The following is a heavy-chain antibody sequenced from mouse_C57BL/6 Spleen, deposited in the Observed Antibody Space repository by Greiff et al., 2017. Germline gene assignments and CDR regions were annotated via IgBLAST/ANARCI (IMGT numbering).Heavy chain of an antibody. Sequence: EVQGVESGGGLVKPGGSLKLSCAASGFTFSDYGMHWVRQASEKGLEWVAYISSGSSTIYYADTVKGRFTISRDNAKNTLFLQMTSLRSEDTAMYYCATFTTVVAKGAMDYWGQGTSVTVSS. J-gene: IGHJ4*01. CDR2: ISSGSSTI. CDR1: GFTFSDYG. CDR3: ATFTTVVAKGAMDY. D-gene: IGHD1-1*01. V-gene: IGHV5-17*01.